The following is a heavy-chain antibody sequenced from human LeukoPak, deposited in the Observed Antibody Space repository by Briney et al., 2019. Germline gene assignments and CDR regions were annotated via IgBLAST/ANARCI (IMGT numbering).Heavy chain of an antibody. J-gene: IGHJ5*02. CDR2: INHSGST. Sequence: SETLPLTCAVYGGSFSGYYWSWIRQPPGKGLEWIGEINHSGSTNYNPSLKSRVTISVDTSKNQFSLKLSSVTAADTAVYYCARASTYYDFWSGYYGYNWFDPWGQGTLVTVSS. V-gene: IGHV4-34*01. CDR3: ARASTYYDFWSGYYGYNWFDP. D-gene: IGHD3-3*01. CDR1: GGSFSGYY.